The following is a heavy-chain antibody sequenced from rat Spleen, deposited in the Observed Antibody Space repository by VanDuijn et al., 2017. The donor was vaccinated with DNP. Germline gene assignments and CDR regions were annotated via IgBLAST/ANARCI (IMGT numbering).Heavy chain of an antibody. CDR1: GFNLNDYW. V-gene: IGHV4-2*01. D-gene: IGHD4-3*01. CDR3: AREEFGVDY. CDR2: INKDSSTI. J-gene: IGHJ2*01. Sequence: EVKLVESGGGLVQPGRSLTLSCAASGFNLNDYWMGWVRQAPGKGLEWIGEINKDSSTINYNPSLKDKFTISRDNAQNTLYLQMSKLGSEDTAIYYCAREEFGVDYWGQGVMVTVSS.